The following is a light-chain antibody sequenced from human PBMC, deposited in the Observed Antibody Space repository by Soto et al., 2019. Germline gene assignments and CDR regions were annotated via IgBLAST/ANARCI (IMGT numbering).Light chain of an antibody. CDR1: QSVISNY. CDR2: GAS. Sequence: EVVLTQSPGTLSLSPGERATLSFRASQSVISNYLAWYQQRPGQATRLLIYGASRRATGIPDSFSGCGSGTDCTLTISRLEPEASAVYFCQHYSSQTFGQGTKVDIK. CDR3: QHYSSQT. V-gene: IGKV3-20*01. J-gene: IGKJ1*01.